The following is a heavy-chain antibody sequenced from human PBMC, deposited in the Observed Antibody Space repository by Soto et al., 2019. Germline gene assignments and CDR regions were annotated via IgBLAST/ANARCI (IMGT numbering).Heavy chain of an antibody. CDR3: ARVGSAMADNTPDYYYYYGMDV. CDR2: INPNSGGT. Sequence: ASVKVSCKASGYTFTGYYMHWVRQAPGQGLEWMGWINPNSGGTNYAQKFQGWVTMTRDTSISTAYMELSRLRSDDTAVYYCARVGSAMADNTPDYYYYYGMDVWGQGTTVTVSS. D-gene: IGHD5-18*01. J-gene: IGHJ6*02. V-gene: IGHV1-2*04. CDR1: GYTFTGYY.